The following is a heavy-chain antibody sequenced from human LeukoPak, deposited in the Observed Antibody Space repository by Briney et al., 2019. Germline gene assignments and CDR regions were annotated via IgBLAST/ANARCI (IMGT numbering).Heavy chain of an antibody. CDR2: IKQDGSEK. Sequence: GGSLRLSCEASGFTFNNYWMSWVRQAPGKGLEWVANIKQDGSEKYYVDSVKGRFTISRDNAKNSLYLQMNSLRAEDTAVYYCARPNPAFCYWGQGTLVTVSS. J-gene: IGHJ4*02. CDR1: GFTFNNYW. D-gene: IGHD1-14*01. CDR3: ARPNPAFCY. V-gene: IGHV3-7*01.